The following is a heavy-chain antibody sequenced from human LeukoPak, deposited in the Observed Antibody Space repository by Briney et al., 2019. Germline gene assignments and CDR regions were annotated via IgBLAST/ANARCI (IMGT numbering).Heavy chain of an antibody. CDR2: ISSSSSYT. J-gene: IGHJ4*02. D-gene: IGHD6-13*01. V-gene: IGHV3-11*05. CDR1: GFTFSDYY. Sequence: PGGSLRLSCAASGFTFSDYYMSWIRQAPGKGLEWVSYISSSSSYTNYADSVKGRFTISRDNAKNSLYLQMNSLRAEDTAVYYCAGDYPGYSSSWYYFDYWGQGTLVTVSS. CDR3: AGDYPGYSSSWYYFDY.